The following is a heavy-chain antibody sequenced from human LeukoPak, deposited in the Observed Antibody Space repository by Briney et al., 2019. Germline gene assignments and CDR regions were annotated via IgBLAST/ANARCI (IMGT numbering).Heavy chain of an antibody. D-gene: IGHD3-10*01. CDR2: IIPIFGTA. CDR1: GGTFSSYA. Sequence: SVKLSCKASGGTFSSYAISWVRQAPGQGLEWMGGIIPIFGTANYAQKFQGRVTITADESTSTAYMELSSLRSEDTAVYYCARDESGSYYPPYYWGQGTVDTVSS. V-gene: IGHV1-69*13. CDR3: ARDESGSYYPPYY. J-gene: IGHJ4*02.